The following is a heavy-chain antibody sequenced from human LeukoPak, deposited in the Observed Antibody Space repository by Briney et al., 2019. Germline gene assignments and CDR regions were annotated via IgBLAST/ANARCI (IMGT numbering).Heavy chain of an antibody. V-gene: IGHV3-64*01. D-gene: IGHD3-22*01. CDR3: ARASSGYWY. Sequence: PGGSLRLSCAASGFTFSSYAMHWVRQAPGKGLEYVSAISSNGGSTYYANSVKGRFTISRDNSKNTLYLQMGSLRAEDMAVYYCARASSGYWYWGQGTLVTVSS. J-gene: IGHJ4*02. CDR1: GFTFSSYA. CDR2: ISSNGGST.